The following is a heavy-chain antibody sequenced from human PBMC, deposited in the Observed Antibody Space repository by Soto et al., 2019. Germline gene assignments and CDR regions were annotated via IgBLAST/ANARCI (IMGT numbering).Heavy chain of an antibody. D-gene: IGHD2-21*02. Sequence: SETLSLTCTVSGGSISSYYWSWIRQPPGKGLEWIGYIYYSGSTNYNPSLKSRVTISVDTPKNQFSLKLSSVTAADTAVYYCARDQYCGGDCYNYGMDVWGQGTTVTVSS. V-gene: IGHV4-59*01. CDR1: GGSISSYY. CDR3: ARDQYCGGDCYNYGMDV. J-gene: IGHJ6*02. CDR2: IYYSGST.